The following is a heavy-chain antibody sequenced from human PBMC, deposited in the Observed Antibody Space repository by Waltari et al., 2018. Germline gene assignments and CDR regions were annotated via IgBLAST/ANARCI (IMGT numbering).Heavy chain of an antibody. CDR1: GYTVTDDY. Sequence: EVQLVQSGAEVKKPGATVEIPCKAYGYTVTDDYIPGRQQAPGKGLEWMGRVDPADSETIYAEKFQGRVTITADTSTDTAYMELSSLRSEDTAVYYCATVLTTVPTYWFDPWGQGTLVTVSS. D-gene: IGHD4-4*01. CDR2: VDPADSET. J-gene: IGHJ5*02. CDR3: ATVLTTVPTYWFDP. V-gene: IGHV1-69-2*01.